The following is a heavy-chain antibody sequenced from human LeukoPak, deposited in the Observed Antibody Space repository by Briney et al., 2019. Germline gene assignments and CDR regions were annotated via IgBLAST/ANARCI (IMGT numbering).Heavy chain of an antibody. CDR1: GGSISSYY. CDR3: ARVWFGVSSWYYHGMDV. Sequence: SETLSLTCTVSGGSISSYYWSWIRQPPGKGLEWIGYIYYGGSTNYNPSPKSRVTISVDTSKNQFSLKLSSVTAADTAVYYCARVWFGVSSWYYHGMDVWGQGTTVTVSS. CDR2: IYYGGST. J-gene: IGHJ6*02. V-gene: IGHV4-59*01. D-gene: IGHD3-10*01.